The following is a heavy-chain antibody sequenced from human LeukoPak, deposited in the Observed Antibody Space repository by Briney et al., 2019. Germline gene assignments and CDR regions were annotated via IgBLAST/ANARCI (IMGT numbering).Heavy chain of an antibody. CDR2: ISAGNDDT. J-gene: IGHJ4*02. Sequence: ASVKVSCKASGYTFTSYYMHWVRQAPGQRLEWMGWISAGNDDTKYSQKLQGRVTITRDTSASTVYMELSSLRSEDTAVYYCARDGPGNNYGKFDYWGQGTLVIVSS. D-gene: IGHD3-10*01. CDR1: GYTFTSYY. CDR3: ARDGPGNNYGKFDY. V-gene: IGHV1-3*01.